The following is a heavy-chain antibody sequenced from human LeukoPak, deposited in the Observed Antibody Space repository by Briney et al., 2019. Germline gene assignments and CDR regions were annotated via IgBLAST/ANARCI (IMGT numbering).Heavy chain of an antibody. J-gene: IGHJ5*02. CDR1: GGTFSSYA. Sequence: ASVKVSCKASGGTFSSYAISWVRQAPGQGLEWMGGIIPIFGTANYAQKFQGRVTITADKSTSTAYMELSSLRSEDTAVYYCARARKSGGITMIRGVKDRGWFDPWGQGTLVTVSS. CDR2: IIPIFGTA. V-gene: IGHV1-69*06. CDR3: ARARKSGGITMIRGVKDRGWFDP. D-gene: IGHD3-10*01.